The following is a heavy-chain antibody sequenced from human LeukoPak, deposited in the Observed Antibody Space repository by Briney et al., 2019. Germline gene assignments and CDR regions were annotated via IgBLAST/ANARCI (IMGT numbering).Heavy chain of an antibody. CDR1: GGSISSGGYY. CDR2: IYYSGST. V-gene: IGHV4-31*03. J-gene: IGHJ4*02. Sequence: PSETLSLTCTVSGGSISSGGYYWSWIRQHPGKGLEWIGYIYYSGSTYYNPSLKSRVTISVDTSKNQFSLKLSSVTAADTAVYYCARVRPHYYDSSGYGFYFDYWGQGTLVTVSS. D-gene: IGHD3-22*01. CDR3: ARVRPHYYDSSGYGFYFDY.